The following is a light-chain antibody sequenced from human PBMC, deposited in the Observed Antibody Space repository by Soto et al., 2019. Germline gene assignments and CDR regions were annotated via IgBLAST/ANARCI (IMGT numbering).Light chain of an antibody. CDR3: AAWDDILSGWV. CDR2: SNN. V-gene: IGLV1-47*02. CDR1: SSNIGSNY. J-gene: IGLJ3*02. Sequence: QSVLTQPPSASGTPGQRVTISCSGSSSNIGSNYVYWYQQLPGTAPKLLIYSNNQRPSGVPDRFACSKSGTSASLAISGLRYEAEADYYCAAWDDILSGWVFGGGTQLTGL.